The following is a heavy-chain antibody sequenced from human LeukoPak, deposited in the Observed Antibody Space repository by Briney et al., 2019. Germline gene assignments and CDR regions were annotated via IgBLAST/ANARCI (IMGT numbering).Heavy chain of an antibody. J-gene: IGHJ4*02. CDR1: GFTFSSYA. CDR2: ISYDGSNK. CDR3: AKEELGYYDSSGYYYDY. D-gene: IGHD3-22*01. V-gene: IGHV3-30-3*01. Sequence: PGGSLRLSCAASGFTFSSYAMHWVRQAPGKGLEWVAVISYDGSNKYYADSVKGRFTISRDNSKNTLYLQMNSLRAEDTAVYYCAKEELGYYDSSGYYYDYWGQGTLVTVSS.